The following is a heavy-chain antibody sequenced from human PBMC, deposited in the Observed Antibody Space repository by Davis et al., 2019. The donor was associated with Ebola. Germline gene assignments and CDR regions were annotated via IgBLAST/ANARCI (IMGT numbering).Heavy chain of an antibody. CDR1: GFTFRTYS. V-gene: IGHV3-21*01. Sequence: GESLKISCAASGFTFRTYSMTWVRQAPGKGLEWVSSISSDNDYIYYGDSVKGRFTISRDNSKNTLYLQMNSLRAEDTAVYYCARDALSADASGGMDVWGKGTTVTVSS. D-gene: IGHD2-2*01. CDR2: ISSDNDYI. J-gene: IGHJ6*04. CDR3: ARDALSADASGGMDV.